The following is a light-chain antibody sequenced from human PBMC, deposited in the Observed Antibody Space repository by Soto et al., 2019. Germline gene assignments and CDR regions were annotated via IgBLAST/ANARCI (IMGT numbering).Light chain of an antibody. CDR3: QQRLNWPLT. Sequence: EIVLTQSPGTLSLSPGERATLSCRASQSVSSYLAWYQQKPGQAPRLLIYDACNRATGIPARFSGSGSGTDFTLTISSREPEDFAVYYCQQRLNWPLTFGGGTKVEIK. CDR2: DAC. J-gene: IGKJ4*02. V-gene: IGKV3-11*01. CDR1: QSVSSY.